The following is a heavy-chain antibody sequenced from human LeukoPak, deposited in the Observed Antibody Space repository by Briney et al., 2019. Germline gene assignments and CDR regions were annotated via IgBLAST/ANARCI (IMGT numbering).Heavy chain of an antibody. Sequence: GGSLRLSCAASGFTFSSYAMHWVRQAPGKGLEWVAVISYDGSNKYYADSVKGRFTISRDNSKNTLYLQMNSLRAEDTAAYYCARQSIYDYVWGSYRYDYWGQGTLVTVSS. J-gene: IGHJ4*02. CDR2: ISYDGSNK. CDR1: GFTFSSYA. D-gene: IGHD3-16*02. CDR3: ARQSIYDYVWGSYRYDY. V-gene: IGHV3-30*04.